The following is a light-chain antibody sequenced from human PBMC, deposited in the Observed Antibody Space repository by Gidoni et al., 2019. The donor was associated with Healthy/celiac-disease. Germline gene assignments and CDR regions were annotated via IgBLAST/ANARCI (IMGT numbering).Light chain of an antibody. V-gene: IGKV3-11*01. Sequence: EIVLTQSPATLSLSPGERATLSCRASQSVSSYLAWYQQKPDQAPRLLIYDAFNRATGIPARFSGSGYGTDFTSTISSLEPEDFAVYYCQQRSNWPRVTFGGGTKVEIK. CDR1: QSVSSY. J-gene: IGKJ4*01. CDR2: DAF. CDR3: QQRSNWPRVT.